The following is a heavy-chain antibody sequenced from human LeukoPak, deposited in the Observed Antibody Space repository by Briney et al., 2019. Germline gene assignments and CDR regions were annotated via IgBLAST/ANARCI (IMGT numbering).Heavy chain of an antibody. J-gene: IGHJ4*02. CDR1: GDSVSSNSAA. CDR3: AREGPRIGYSDSTGYYY. Sequence: SQTLSLTCAISGDSVSSNSAAWNWIRQSPSRGLEWLGRTYYRSKWYNDYAVSLKSRITINPDTSKNHFSLQLNSVTPEDTAVYYCAREGPRIGYSDSTGYYYWGQGILVTVSS. D-gene: IGHD3-22*01. CDR2: TYYRSKWYN. V-gene: IGHV6-1*01.